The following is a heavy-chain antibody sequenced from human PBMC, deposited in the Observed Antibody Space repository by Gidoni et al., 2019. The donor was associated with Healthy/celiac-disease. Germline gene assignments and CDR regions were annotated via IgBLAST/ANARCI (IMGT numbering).Heavy chain of an antibody. V-gene: IGHV1-2*06. CDR3: ARDEIGTYYDFWSGYYYGMDV. Sequence: QVQLVQSGAEVTKPGASVKVSCKASGYTFTVYYMHWVRPAPGQGLEWMGRINPNSGGTNYAQKYQGRVNMTRDTSISTAYMELSRLRSDDTAVYYCARDEIGTYYDFWSGYYYGMDVWGQGTTVTVSS. J-gene: IGHJ6*02. D-gene: IGHD3-3*01. CDR1: GYTFTVYY. CDR2: INPNSGGT.